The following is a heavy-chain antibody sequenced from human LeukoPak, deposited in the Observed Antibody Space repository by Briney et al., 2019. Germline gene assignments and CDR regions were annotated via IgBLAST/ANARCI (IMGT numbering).Heavy chain of an antibody. CDR2: ISGSGGST. J-gene: IGHJ4*02. CDR3: AKDQYQLLLGSSSWLYYFDY. V-gene: IGHV3-23*01. D-gene: IGHD2-2*01. Sequence: GGSLRLSCAASGFTFSSYAMSWVRQAPGKGLEWVSAISGSGGSTYYADSVRGRFTISRDNSKNTLYLQMNSLRAEDTAVYYCAKDQYQLLLGSSSWLYYFDYWGQGTLVTVFS. CDR1: GFTFSSYA.